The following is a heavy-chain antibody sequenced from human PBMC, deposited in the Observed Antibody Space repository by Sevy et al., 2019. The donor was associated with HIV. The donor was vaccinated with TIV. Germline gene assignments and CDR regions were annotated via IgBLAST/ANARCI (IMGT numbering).Heavy chain of an antibody. V-gene: IGHV1-2*02. Sequence: ASVKVSCKASGYTFTGYYMHWVRQAPGQVLESMGWINPNSGGTKYAQKFQGRVTMTTDTSISTAYMDLSSLRSDDTAVYYCASIGDSSWLSHLDYWGQGTLVTVSS. J-gene: IGHJ4*02. D-gene: IGHD6-13*01. CDR2: INPNSGGT. CDR1: GYTFTGYY. CDR3: ASIGDSSWLSHLDY.